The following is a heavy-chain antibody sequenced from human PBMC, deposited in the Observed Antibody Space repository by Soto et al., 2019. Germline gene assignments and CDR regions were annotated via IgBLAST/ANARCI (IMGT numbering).Heavy chain of an antibody. CDR2: IHSGGST. J-gene: IGHJ4*02. CDR1: GFTVSSNY. V-gene: IGHV3-53*01. CDR3: ASDGGEGTFDY. D-gene: IGHD2-21*01. Sequence: EVPLVESGGGLIQPGGSLRLSCAVSGFTVSSNYMTWVRQAPGKGLEWVSVIHSGGSTYYAASVKGRCTISRDNSNLTLYLLMNRLRAEDTAVYYCASDGGEGTFDYWGQGTLVTVSS.